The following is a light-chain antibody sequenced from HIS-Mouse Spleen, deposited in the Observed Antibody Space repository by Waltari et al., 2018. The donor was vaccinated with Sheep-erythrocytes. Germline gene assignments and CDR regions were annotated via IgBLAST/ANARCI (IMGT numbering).Light chain of an antibody. J-gene: IGLJ2*01. CDR2: DVS. V-gene: IGLV2-11*01. Sequence: QSALTQPRSVSGSPGQSVTISCTGTSSYVGGYKYVPWYQQHPGKAPKLRISDVSKRPSGVPDRCSGSKSGNTASLTISGLQAEDEADYYCCSYAGSYTLVFGGGTKLTVL. CDR1: SSYVGGYKY. CDR3: CSYAGSYTLV.